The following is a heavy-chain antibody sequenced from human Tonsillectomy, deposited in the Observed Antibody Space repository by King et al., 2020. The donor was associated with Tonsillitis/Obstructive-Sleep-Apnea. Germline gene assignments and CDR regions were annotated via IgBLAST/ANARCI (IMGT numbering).Heavy chain of an antibody. CDR1: GFTFSTYS. CDR2: ITSSSSYI. CDR3: ARDRDEFWSAYPMRSCFDY. Sequence: VQLVESGGGLVKPGGSLRLSCAASGFTFSTYSMNWVRQAPGKGLEWVSSITSSSSYIYYADSVKGRFTISRDNAKNSLYLQMNSLRAEDTAVYYCARDRDEFWSAYPMRSCFDYWGQGTLVTVSS. J-gene: IGHJ4*02. D-gene: IGHD3-3*01. V-gene: IGHV3-21*01.